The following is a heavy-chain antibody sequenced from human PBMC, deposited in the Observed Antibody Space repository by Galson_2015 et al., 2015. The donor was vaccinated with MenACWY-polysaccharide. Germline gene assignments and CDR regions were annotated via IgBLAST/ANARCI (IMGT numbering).Heavy chain of an antibody. J-gene: IGHJ4*02. CDR3: AKDRYSSSWYFDY. CDR1: GFTFSSYA. Sequence: SLRLSCAASGFTFSSYAMSWVRQVPGKGLEWVSGISGSGGSTYYADSVKGRFTTSRDNSKNMLYLQTNSLRAEDTAVYYCAKDRYSSSWYFDYWGQGTLVTVSS. V-gene: IGHV3-23*01. D-gene: IGHD6-13*01. CDR2: ISGSGGST.